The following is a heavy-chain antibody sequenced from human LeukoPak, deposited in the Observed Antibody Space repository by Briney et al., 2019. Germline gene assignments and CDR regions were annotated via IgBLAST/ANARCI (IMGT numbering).Heavy chain of an antibody. J-gene: IGHJ6*04. Sequence: PGGSLRLSCVASGFTFEDYAMHWVRQAPGKGLGWVSTITWDSGTKDYADPVKGRFTISRDNAKNSLYLQMNSLRAEDTAVYYCAELGISMIGGVWGKGTTVTISS. CDR2: ITWDSGTK. V-gene: IGHV3-9*01. CDR3: AELGISMIGGV. CDR1: GFTFEDYA. D-gene: IGHD3-10*02.